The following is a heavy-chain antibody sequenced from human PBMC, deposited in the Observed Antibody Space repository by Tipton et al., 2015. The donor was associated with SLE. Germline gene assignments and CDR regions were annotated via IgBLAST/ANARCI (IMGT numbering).Heavy chain of an antibody. D-gene: IGHD3-16*01. CDR3: ARVGQGGEYQARYAFDI. CDR2: ISSSGSTI. CDR1: GFTFSSYE. J-gene: IGHJ3*02. Sequence: SLRLSCAASGFTFSSYEMNWVRQAPGKGLEWVSYISSSGSTIYYADSVKGRFTISRDNAKNSLYLQMNSLRAEDTAVYYCARVGQGGEYQARYAFDIWGQETMVTVSS. V-gene: IGHV3-48*03.